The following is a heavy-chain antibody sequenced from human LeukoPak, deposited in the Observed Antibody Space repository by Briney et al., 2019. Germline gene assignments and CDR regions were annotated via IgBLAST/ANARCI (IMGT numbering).Heavy chain of an antibody. Sequence: GGSLRLSCAASGFTLSSYWIHWVRQAPGEGLVWVSRINPDGSRTDYADSVKGRFTISRDNTKNTVDLQMNSLRAEDTAVYYCARDFDAPSNCWGQGTLVTVSS. CDR1: GFTLSSYW. V-gene: IGHV3-74*01. CDR3: ARDFDAPSNC. CDR2: INPDGSRT. D-gene: IGHD3-9*01. J-gene: IGHJ4*02.